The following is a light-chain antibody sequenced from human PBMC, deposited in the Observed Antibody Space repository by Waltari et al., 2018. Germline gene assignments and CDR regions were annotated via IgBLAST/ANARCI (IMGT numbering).Light chain of an antibody. Sequence: EIVMTQSPATLSVSPGERATLSCWASPSVSSNLAWYQQKPGQAPRLLIYGASTRATGIPARFSGSGSGTDFTLTISSLQSEDFAVYYCQQYNNWPPWTFGQGTKVEIK. CDR1: PSVSSN. J-gene: IGKJ1*01. CDR2: GAS. CDR3: QQYNNWPPWT. V-gene: IGKV3-15*01.